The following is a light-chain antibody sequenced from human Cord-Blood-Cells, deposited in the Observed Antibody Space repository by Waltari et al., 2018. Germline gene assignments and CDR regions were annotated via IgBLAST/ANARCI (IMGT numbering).Light chain of an antibody. V-gene: IGLV2-23*01. CDR1: SGDVGRYNL. J-gene: IGLJ1*01. CDR3: CSYAGSSTYV. Sequence: QSALTQPASVSGSPGQSLTISCTGTSGDVGRYNLVSWYQQHPGKAPKLMIYEGSKRPSGVSNRFSGSKSGNTASLTISGLQAEDEADYYCCSYAGSSTYVFGTGTKVTVL. CDR2: EGS.